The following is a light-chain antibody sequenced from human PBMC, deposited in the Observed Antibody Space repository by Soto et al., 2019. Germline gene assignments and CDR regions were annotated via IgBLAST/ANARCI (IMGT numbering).Light chain of an antibody. V-gene: IGKV3-20*01. CDR1: QSVSSSY. CDR2: GAS. Sequence: EIVLTQSPDNLSLSPGERVTLSCRASQSVSSSYLAWYQQKPGQSPRLLIYGASSRAIGIPDRFSGSGSGTDFTLTITRLEPEDFAVYYCQQYGTSTSRDNFGQGNNLEIK. J-gene: IGKJ2*01. CDR3: QQYGTSTSRDN.